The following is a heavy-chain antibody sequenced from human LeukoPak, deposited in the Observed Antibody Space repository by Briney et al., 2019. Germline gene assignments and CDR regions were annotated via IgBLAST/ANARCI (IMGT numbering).Heavy chain of an antibody. V-gene: IGHV4-61*01. CDR2: IYYSGST. D-gene: IGHD1-26*01. CDR1: GGSVSSGSYY. Sequence: SETLSLTCTVSGGSVSSGSYYWSWIRQPPGKGLEWIGYIYYSGSTNYNPSLKSRVTISVDTSKNQFSLKLSSVTAADTAVYYCARGGSYEHYYYYGMDVWGQGTTVTVSS. CDR3: ARGGSYEHYYYYGMDV. J-gene: IGHJ6*02.